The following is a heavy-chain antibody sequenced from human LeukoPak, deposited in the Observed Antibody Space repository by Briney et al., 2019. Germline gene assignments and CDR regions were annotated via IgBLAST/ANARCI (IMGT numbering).Heavy chain of an antibody. CDR3: ARATWDSDAFDI. CDR1: GFTFSSYS. Sequence: PGGSLRLSCAASGFTFSSYSMNWVRQAPGKGLEWVSSISSSSSYIYYADSVKGRFTISGDNAKNSLYLQMNSLRAEDTAVYYCARATWDSDAFDIWGQGTMVTVSS. D-gene: IGHD1-26*01. CDR2: ISSSSSYI. J-gene: IGHJ3*02. V-gene: IGHV3-21*01.